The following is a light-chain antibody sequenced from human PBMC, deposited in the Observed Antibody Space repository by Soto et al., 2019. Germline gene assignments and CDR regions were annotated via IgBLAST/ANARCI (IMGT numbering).Light chain of an antibody. J-gene: IGKJ5*01. CDR1: QSVSSN. CDR3: QQYNNWPPIT. Sequence: EIVLTQSPATLSVSPGERATLSCRASQSVSSNLAWYQQKPGQAPRRLIYGASTRATGIPARFSGSGSGTEFPLPLSSLASEGFAVYYWQQYNNWPPITFGPGTRLEI. CDR2: GAS. V-gene: IGKV3-15*01.